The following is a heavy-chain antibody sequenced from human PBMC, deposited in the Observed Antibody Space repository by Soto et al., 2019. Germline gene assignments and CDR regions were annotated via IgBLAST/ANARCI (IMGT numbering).Heavy chain of an antibody. V-gene: IGHV1-2*02. Sequence: ASVKVSCKASGYTFTGYYMHWVRQAPGQGLEWMGWINPNSGGTNYAQKFQGRVTMTRDTSISTAYMELSRLRSDDTAVYYRARKLGYCSSTSCYTLDYWGQGTLVTVSS. D-gene: IGHD2-2*02. CDR1: GYTFTGYY. CDR2: INPNSGGT. J-gene: IGHJ4*02. CDR3: ARKLGYCSSTSCYTLDY.